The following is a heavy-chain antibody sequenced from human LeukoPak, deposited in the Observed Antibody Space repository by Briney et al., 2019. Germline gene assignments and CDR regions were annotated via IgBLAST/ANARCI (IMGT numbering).Heavy chain of an antibody. CDR2: IGGSGDKT. J-gene: IGHJ4*02. Sequence: PGGSLRLSCAVSGFTFSRYWMTWVRQAPGKGLEWVSTIGGSGDKTFYADSVKGRFTISRDNSKNMVHLQMNSLTGEDTALYYCVRRGDASSGWGDHDFWGQGALVTVSS. CDR1: GFTFSRYW. D-gene: IGHD6-19*01. CDR3: VRRGDASSGWGDHDF. V-gene: IGHV3-23*01.